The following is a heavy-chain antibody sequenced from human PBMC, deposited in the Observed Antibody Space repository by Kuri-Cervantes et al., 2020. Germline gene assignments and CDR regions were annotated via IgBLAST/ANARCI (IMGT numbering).Heavy chain of an antibody. V-gene: IGHV3-74*01. CDR2: INSDGSST. CDR1: GFTFSSYW. CDR3: ARVRVGSGSSLYPLDY. D-gene: IGHD1-26*01. Sequence: LSLTCAASGFTFSSYWMHWVRQAPGKGLVWVSRINSDGSSTSYADSVKGRFTISRDNAKNTLYLQMNSLRAEDTAVYYCARVRVGSGSSLYPLDYWGQGTLVTVSS. J-gene: IGHJ4*02.